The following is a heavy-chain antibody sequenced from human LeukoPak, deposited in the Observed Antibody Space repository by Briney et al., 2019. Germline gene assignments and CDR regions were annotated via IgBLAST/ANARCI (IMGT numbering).Heavy chain of an antibody. J-gene: IGHJ4*02. Sequence: GGSLRLSCAASGFSFSSYAMGWVRQAPGKGLEWVSAISGSGGSTYYADSVKGRFTISRDNSKNTLYLQMISLRAEDTAVYYCVKGWDLVVVPAAIDYWGQGTLVTVSS. CDR3: VKGWDLVVVPAAIDY. V-gene: IGHV3-23*01. D-gene: IGHD2-2*01. CDR1: GFSFSSYA. CDR2: ISGSGGST.